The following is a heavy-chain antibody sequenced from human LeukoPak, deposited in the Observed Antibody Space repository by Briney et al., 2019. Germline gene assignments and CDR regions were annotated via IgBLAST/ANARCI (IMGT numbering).Heavy chain of an antibody. V-gene: IGHV3-66*01. Sequence: GGSLRHSCAASGFTVSSNYMSWVRQAPGKGLEWVSVIYSGGSTFYADSVKGRFTISRDNSKNTLYLQMNSLKTEDTAVYYCARVLAGWFDPWGQGTQVTVSS. J-gene: IGHJ5*02. CDR1: GFTVSSNY. CDR2: IYSGGST. CDR3: ARVLAGWFDP. D-gene: IGHD2-15*01.